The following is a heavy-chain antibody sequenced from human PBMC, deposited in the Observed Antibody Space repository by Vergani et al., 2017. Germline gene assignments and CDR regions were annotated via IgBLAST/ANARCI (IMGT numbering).Heavy chain of an antibody. D-gene: IGHD2-15*01. J-gene: IGHJ6*02. CDR2: IIPILGIA. CDR3: AREGCSCGGCYSYYYGMDV. V-gene: IGHV1-69*04. Sequence: QVQLVQSGAEVKKPGSSVKVSCKASGGTFSSYTISWVRQAPGQGLEWMGRIIPILGIANYAQKFQGRVTITADKSTSTAYMELSSLRSEDTAVYYCAREGCSCGGCYSYYYGMDVWGQGTTVTVSS. CDR1: GGTFSSYT.